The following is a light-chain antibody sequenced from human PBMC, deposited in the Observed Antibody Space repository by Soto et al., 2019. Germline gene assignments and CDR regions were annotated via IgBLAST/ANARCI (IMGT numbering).Light chain of an antibody. Sequence: DIVMTQSPDSLAVSLGERATINCKSSQSVLYSSNNKNYLAWYQQRPGQPPNLLIYWASTRESGVPHRFSGSGSVTDFTLTISSLQAEDVAIYYCQQYFSFPWTFGQGTMVEIK. V-gene: IGKV4-1*01. J-gene: IGKJ1*01. CDR2: WAS. CDR3: QQYFSFPWT. CDR1: QSVLYSSNNKNY.